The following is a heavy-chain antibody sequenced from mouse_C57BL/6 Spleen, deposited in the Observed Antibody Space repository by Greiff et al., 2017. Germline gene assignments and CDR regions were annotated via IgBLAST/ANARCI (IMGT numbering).Heavy chain of an antibody. V-gene: IGHV1-81*01. D-gene: IGHD4-1*01. CDR1: GYTFTSYG. Sequence: QVQLQQSGAELARPGASVKLSCKASGYTFTSYGISWVKQRTGQGLEWIGEIYPRSGNTYYNEKFKGKATLTADKSSSTAYMELRSLTSEDSAVYFGAGGLAGGPAWFAYWGQGTLVTVSA. J-gene: IGHJ3*01. CDR2: IYPRSGNT. CDR3: AGGLAGGPAWFAY.